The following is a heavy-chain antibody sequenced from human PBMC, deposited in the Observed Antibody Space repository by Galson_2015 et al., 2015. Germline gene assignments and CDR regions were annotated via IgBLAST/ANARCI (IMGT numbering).Heavy chain of an antibody. CDR3: ARKWASSSLSFDY. J-gene: IGHJ4*02. Sequence: SLRLSCAASGFTFSSYWMSWVRQAPGKGLEWVANIKEDGSEKYYVDSVKGRFTISRDNAKNSLYVQMNGLRVEDTAVYYCARKWASSSLSFDYWGQGALVTVSS. V-gene: IGHV3-7*01. CDR1: GFTFSSYW. D-gene: IGHD1-26*01. CDR2: IKEDGSEK.